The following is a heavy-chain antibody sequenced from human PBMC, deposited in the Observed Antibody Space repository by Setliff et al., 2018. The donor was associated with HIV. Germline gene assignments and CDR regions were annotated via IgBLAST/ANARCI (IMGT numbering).Heavy chain of an antibody. CDR2: IYYTGST. V-gene: IGHV4-39*01. D-gene: IGHD5-18*01. CDR3: ARHGYSSDLRISYCDS. J-gene: IGHJ4*02. Sequence: SETLSLTCTVSGASISSSSHHWAWIRQPPGKGLEYIGNIYYTGSTHHNPSLESRVATSVDTSKNQFSLKLSSVTAADTAVYYCARHGYSSDLRISYCDSWGQGSLVTVSS. CDR1: GASISSSSHH.